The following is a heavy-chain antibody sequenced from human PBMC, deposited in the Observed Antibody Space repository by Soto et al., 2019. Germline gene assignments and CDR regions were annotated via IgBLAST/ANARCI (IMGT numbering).Heavy chain of an antibody. V-gene: IGHV1-69*02. Sequence: QVQLVQSGAEVKKPGSSVKVSCKASGCTFSSYTISWVRHAPGQGPEWMGRISPILGIANYGQKFQGRVTITADKSTSTAYMELSSLRSEDTAVYYCARCGVMPFDYWGQGTLVTVSS. CDR1: GCTFSSYT. CDR2: ISPILGIA. D-gene: IGHD3-16*01. J-gene: IGHJ4*02. CDR3: ARCGVMPFDY.